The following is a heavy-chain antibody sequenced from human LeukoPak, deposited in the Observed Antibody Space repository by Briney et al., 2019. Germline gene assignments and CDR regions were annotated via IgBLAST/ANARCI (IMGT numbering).Heavy chain of an antibody. D-gene: IGHD3-10*01. CDR2: ISAYNGNT. V-gene: IGHV1-18*01. CDR3: ARGSIGPVGLWFGELPYYYYGMDV. CDR1: GYTFTSYG. J-gene: IGHJ6*02. Sequence: ASVKVSCKASGYTFTSYGTSWVRQAPGQGLEWMGWISAYNGNTNYAQKLQGRVTMTTDTSTSTAYMELRSLRSDDTAVYYCARGSIGPVGLWFGELPYYYYGMDVWGQGTTVTVSS.